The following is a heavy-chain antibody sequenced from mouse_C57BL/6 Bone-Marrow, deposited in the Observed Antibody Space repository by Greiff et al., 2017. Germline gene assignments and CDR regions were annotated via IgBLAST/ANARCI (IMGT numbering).Heavy chain of an antibody. CDR3: AREGRRRGYYFDY. D-gene: IGHD2-12*01. CDR2: IYPRSGNT. J-gene: IGHJ2*01. V-gene: IGHV1-81*01. Sequence: QVKLQQSGAELARPGASVKLSCKASGYTFTSYGISWVKQRTGQGLEWIGEIYPRSGNTSYNEKYQGKATLTADKSSSTAYMELRSLTSEDSAVYFCAREGRRRGYYFDYWGQGTTLTVSS. CDR1: GYTFTSYG.